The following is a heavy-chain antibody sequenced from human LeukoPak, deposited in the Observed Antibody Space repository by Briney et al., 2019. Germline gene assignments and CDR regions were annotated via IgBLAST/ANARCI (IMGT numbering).Heavy chain of an antibody. D-gene: IGHD5-18*01. CDR1: GGSISSYY. Sequence: SETLSLTCTVSGGSISSYYWSWIRQPPGKGLEWIGYIYYSGSSNYNPSLESRVTISVDTSKNQFSLKLSSVTAADTAVYYCASSVDTSMVNYWGQGTLVTVSS. V-gene: IGHV4-59*01. J-gene: IGHJ4*02. CDR2: IYYSGSS. CDR3: ASSVDTSMVNY.